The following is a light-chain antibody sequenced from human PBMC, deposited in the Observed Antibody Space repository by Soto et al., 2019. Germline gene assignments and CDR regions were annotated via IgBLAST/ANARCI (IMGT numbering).Light chain of an antibody. CDR1: QSLLFSSKNLNY. CDR3: QQYYSTPLT. J-gene: IGKJ4*01. Sequence: DIVMTQSPDSLVVPLDERATIHCKATQSLLFSSKNLNYLSWYQQKPGQPPRLLIYWASTRDFGVPDRFSGSGSGTDFTLTISSLQAEDVAVYYCQQYYSTPLTFGGGTRLEIK. CDR2: WAS. V-gene: IGKV4-1*01.